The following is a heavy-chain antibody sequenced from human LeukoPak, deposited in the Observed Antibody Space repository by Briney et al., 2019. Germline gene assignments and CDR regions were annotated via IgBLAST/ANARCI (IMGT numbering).Heavy chain of an antibody. J-gene: IGHJ4*02. CDR3: AKVPQGYCSGGSCRFDN. D-gene: IGHD2-15*01. CDR1: GFTFSSYS. V-gene: IGHV3-21*04. CDR2: ISSSSSYI. Sequence: AGGSLRLSCAASGFTFSSYSMNWVRQAPGKGLEWVSSISSSSSYIYYADSVKGRFTISRDNAKNTLYLQMNSLRAEDTAVYYCAKVPQGYCSGGSCRFDNWGQGALVTVSS.